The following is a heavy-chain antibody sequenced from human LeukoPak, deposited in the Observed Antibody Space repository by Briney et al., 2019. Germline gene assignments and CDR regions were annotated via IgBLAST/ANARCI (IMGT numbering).Heavy chain of an antibody. CDR1: GFTFRNHW. CDR3: ARGGSDTAMAHDY. V-gene: IGHV3-74*01. Sequence: GGSLRLSCAASGFTFRNHWMHWVRQAPGKGLMWVSRINRDGSRTDYADSVKGRFTISRDDAKNTLYLQVNSLRAEDTAVYLCARGGSDTAMAHDYWGQGTLVTVSS. D-gene: IGHD5-18*01. CDR2: INRDGSRT. J-gene: IGHJ4*02.